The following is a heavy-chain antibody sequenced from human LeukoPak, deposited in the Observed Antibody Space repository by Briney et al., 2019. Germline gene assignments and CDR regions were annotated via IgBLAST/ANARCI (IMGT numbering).Heavy chain of an antibody. J-gene: IGHJ4*02. CDR3: AKDRSASGSSGGFDC. CDR1: GFTFSSYA. Sequence: GGSLRLSCAASGFTFSSYAMSWVRQAPGKGLEWVSAISGSGGSTYYADSVKGRFTISRDNSKNTLYLQVNSLRAEDTARYYCAKDRSASGSSGGFDCWGQGTLVTVSS. CDR2: ISGSGGST. D-gene: IGHD3-10*01. V-gene: IGHV3-23*01.